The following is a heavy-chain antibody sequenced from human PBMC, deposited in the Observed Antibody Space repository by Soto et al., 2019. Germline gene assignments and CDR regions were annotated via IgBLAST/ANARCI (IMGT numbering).Heavy chain of an antibody. V-gene: IGHV4-31*03. D-gene: IGHD1-7*01. J-gene: IGHJ5*02. Sequence: SETLSLTCTVSGGSIISVGFSWSWIRHHPGKGLEWIGYVYHSGTTYYNPSLESRATISVDTSKNQFSLKLSSVPAADTAVYYCAREGSATTPGWFDPWGQGIQVTVSS. CDR2: VYHSGTT. CDR3: AREGSATTPGWFDP. CDR1: GGSIISVGFS.